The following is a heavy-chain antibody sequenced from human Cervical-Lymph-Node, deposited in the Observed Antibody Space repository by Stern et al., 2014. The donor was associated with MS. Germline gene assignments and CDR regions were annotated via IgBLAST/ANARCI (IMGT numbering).Heavy chain of an antibody. J-gene: IGHJ4*02. Sequence: VKLVESGAEVKKPGASVKVFCKASGYTFTSYGISWVRQAPGQGLEWMGWISAYNGNTNYAQKLQGRVTMTTDTSTSTAYMELRSLRSDDTAVYYCARERRAYYYDSSGYPCFDYWGQGTLVTVSS. CDR2: ISAYNGNT. CDR1: GYTFTSYG. D-gene: IGHD3-22*01. V-gene: IGHV1-18*01. CDR3: ARERRAYYYDSSGYPCFDY.